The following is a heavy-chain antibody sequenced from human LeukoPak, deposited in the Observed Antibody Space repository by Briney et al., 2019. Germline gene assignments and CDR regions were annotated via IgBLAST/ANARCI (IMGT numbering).Heavy chain of an antibody. CDR2: ISSNGGST. Sequence: GSLRLSCAASGFTFSSYAMHWVRQAPGKGLEYVSAISSNGGSTYYANSVKGRFTISRDNSKNTLYLQMGSLRSDDTAVYYCARDRSGFYYAPGWFDPWGQGTLVTVSS. J-gene: IGHJ5*02. CDR1: GFTFSSYA. CDR3: ARDRSGFYYAPGWFDP. D-gene: IGHD3-10*01. V-gene: IGHV3-64*01.